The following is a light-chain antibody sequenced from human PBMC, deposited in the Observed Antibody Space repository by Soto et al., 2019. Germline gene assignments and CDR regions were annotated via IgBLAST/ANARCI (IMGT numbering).Light chain of an antibody. Sequence: QSVLTQPASVSGSPGQSITISCTGTSTDIGAYNYVSWYQQHPGKAPKLLIYEVTNRPSGASNRFSGSKSGNTASLTISGLQAEDETDYYCFSYTSSGTYVFGTGTKVTVL. CDR3: FSYTSSGTYV. CDR1: STDIGAYNY. CDR2: EVT. J-gene: IGLJ1*01. V-gene: IGLV2-14*01.